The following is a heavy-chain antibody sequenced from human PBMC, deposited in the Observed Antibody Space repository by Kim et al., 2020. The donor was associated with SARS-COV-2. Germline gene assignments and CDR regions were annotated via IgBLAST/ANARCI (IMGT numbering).Heavy chain of an antibody. Sequence: PSLKSRVTISVDPSKNQFSLKLRSVTAADTAVYYCARALTIFGVVISAFDYWGQGTLVTVSS. CDR3: ARALTIFGVVISAFDY. J-gene: IGHJ4*02. V-gene: IGHV4-31*02. D-gene: IGHD3-3*01.